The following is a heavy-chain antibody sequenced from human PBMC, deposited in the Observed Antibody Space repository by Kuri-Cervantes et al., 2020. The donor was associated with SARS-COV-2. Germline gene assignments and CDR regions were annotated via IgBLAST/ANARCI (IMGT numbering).Heavy chain of an antibody. D-gene: IGHD2-2*01. J-gene: IGHJ4*02. V-gene: IGHV4-59*08. CDR2: ISSIGRT. CDR3: ARHHCTTTTCQWKTYFDY. CDR1: GGSLSLHY. Sequence: SETLSLTCTVSGGSLSLHYWSWIWQPPGKGLEWIGHISSIGRTTYNPSLKSRLTISLDTSKNQISLKLTSGTAADTAVYYCARHHCTTTTCQWKTYFDYRGPGMWVTVSS.